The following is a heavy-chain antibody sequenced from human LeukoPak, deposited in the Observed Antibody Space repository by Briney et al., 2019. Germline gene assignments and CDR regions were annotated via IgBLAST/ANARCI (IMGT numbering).Heavy chain of an antibody. D-gene: IGHD3-16*01. V-gene: IGHV3-13*01. CDR2: IGTAGDT. CDR1: GFTFSSYD. J-gene: IGHJ6*03. Sequence: GGSLRLSCAASGFTFSSYDMHWVRQATGKGLEWVSVIGTAGDTYYPGSVKGRFTTSRDNSKNTLYLQMDSLRAEDTAVYYWAKGGYYYMDVWGKGTTVTVSS. CDR3: AKGGYYYMDV.